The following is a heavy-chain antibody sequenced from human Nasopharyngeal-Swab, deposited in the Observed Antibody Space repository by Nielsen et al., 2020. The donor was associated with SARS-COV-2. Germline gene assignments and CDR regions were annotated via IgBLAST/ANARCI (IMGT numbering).Heavy chain of an antibody. CDR3: ASHPLYSSGWYGVDY. CDR1: GYSFTSYW. Sequence: GESLKISCKGSGYSFTSYWISWVRQMPGKGLEWMGIIYPGDSDTRYSPSFQGQVTISADKSISTAYLQWSSLKASDTAMYYCASHPLYSSGWYGVDYWGQGTLVTVSS. J-gene: IGHJ4*02. CDR2: IYPGDSDT. V-gene: IGHV5-51*01. D-gene: IGHD6-19*01.